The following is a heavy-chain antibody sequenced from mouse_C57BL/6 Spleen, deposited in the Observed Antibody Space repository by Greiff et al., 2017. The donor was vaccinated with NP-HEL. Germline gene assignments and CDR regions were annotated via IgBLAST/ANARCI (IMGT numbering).Heavy chain of an antibody. CDR3: ARGDYYYGSSPYYAMDY. D-gene: IGHD1-1*01. CDR2: INPSNGGT. V-gene: IGHV1-53*01. CDR1: GYTFTSYW. Sequence: QVQLQQPGTELVKPGASVKLSCKASGYTFTSYWMHWVKQRPGQGLEWIGNINPSNGGTNYNEKFKSKATLTVDKSSSTAYMQLSSLTSEDSAVYYCARGDYYYGSSPYYAMDYWGQGTSVTVSS. J-gene: IGHJ4*01.